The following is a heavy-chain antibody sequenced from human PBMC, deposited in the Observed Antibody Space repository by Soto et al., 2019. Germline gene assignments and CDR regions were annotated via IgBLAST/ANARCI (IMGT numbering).Heavy chain of an antibody. D-gene: IGHD3-10*01. Sequence: PGGSLRLSCAASGFTFSSYWMHWVSQAPGKGLVWVSHINWNGGTTHYADSVKGRFTISRDNAKNSLYLQMNSLRAEDTALYYCAKSQSPMVRGVIEAFDFWGQGTLVTVSS. CDR1: GFTFSSYW. CDR3: AKSQSPMVRGVIEAFDF. CDR2: INWNGGTT. V-gene: IGHV3-20*04. J-gene: IGHJ4*02.